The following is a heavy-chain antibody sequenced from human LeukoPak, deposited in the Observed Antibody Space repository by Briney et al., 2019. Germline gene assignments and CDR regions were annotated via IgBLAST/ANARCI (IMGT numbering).Heavy chain of an antibody. D-gene: IGHD1-14*01. CDR2: TFFRSQWYH. CDR3: ARDADRALDAFDV. J-gene: IGHJ3*01. Sequence: SQTLSLTCAISGDSVSVNSDVWNWIRQSPSRGLEWLGRTFFRSQWYHDYAISLRGRITINADTSKNQFSLQLNSVTPEDTAVYYCARDADRALDAFDVWGQGTVVTVSS. V-gene: IGHV6-1*01. CDR1: GDSVSVNSDV.